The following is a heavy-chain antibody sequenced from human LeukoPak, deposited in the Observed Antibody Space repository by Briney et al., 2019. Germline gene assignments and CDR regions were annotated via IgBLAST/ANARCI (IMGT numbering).Heavy chain of an antibody. V-gene: IGHV3-15*01. CDR2: IKSKTNGGTA. D-gene: IGHD1-14*01. Sequence: GGSLRLSCAASGFXFSNAWITWVRQAPGKGLEWVGRIKSKTNGGTADYAAPVKGRFTISRDDSKNTLYLQMNSLKIEDTAVYYCTTCPEGDSWGQGTLVTVSS. CDR3: TTCPEGDS. J-gene: IGHJ5*01. CDR1: GFXFSNAW.